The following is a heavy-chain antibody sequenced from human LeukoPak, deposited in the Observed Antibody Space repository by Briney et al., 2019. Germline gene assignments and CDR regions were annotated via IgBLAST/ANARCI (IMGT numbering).Heavy chain of an antibody. CDR1: GFTFSSYS. CDR2: ISSSSSYI. Sequence: PGGSLRLSCAASGFTFSSYSMNWVRQAPGKGLEWVSSISSSSSYIYYADSVKGRLTISRDNAKNSLYPQMNSLRAEDTAVYYCASHNYYDSSGYSSSWGQGTLVTVSS. D-gene: IGHD3-22*01. CDR3: ASHNYYDSSGYSSS. V-gene: IGHV3-21*01. J-gene: IGHJ5*02.